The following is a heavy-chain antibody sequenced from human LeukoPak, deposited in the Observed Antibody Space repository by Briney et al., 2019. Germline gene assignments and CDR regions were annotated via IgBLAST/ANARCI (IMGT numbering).Heavy chain of an antibody. J-gene: IGHJ5*02. Sequence: SETLSLTRTVSGGSINNNYWGWFRQPPGKGLEWLGYIYSSGSTTYTPSLESRLAISIDTSKNHFSLKLSSVTAADTAVYFCAKRAVTTAGDLWFDPWGQGTLVTVSS. CDR1: GGSINNNY. V-gene: IGHV4-59*08. D-gene: IGHD2-21*01. CDR3: AKRAVTTAGDLWFDP. CDR2: IYSSGST.